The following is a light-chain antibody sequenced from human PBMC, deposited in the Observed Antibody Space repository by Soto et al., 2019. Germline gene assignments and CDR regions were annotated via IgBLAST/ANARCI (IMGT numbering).Light chain of an antibody. J-gene: IGKJ1*01. CDR3: QQYHNWPPRT. V-gene: IGKV3-15*01. CDR2: GAS. CDR1: QSIGND. Sequence: EIVMTHSPATLSMSPWERATLSCGASQSIGNDLAWYQQKPGQAPRLLIYGASTRATGIPARFSGSGSGTEFTLFISSLQSEDFAVYYCQQYHNWPPRTFGQGTKVDIK.